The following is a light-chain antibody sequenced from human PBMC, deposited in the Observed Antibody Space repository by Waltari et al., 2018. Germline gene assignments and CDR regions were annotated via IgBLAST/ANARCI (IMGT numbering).Light chain of an antibody. Sequence: QSVLTQPPSVSAAAGQKVTISCSGSGSNLGNNFVSWYQQFPGTAPKLLIFDNNKRPSGIPDRFSGSKSGSSATLGIAGLQTGDEAEYYCGTWDSSLSVVFGGGTKVTVL. J-gene: IGLJ2*01. CDR3: GTWDSSLSVV. CDR1: GSNLGNNF. V-gene: IGLV1-51*01. CDR2: DNN.